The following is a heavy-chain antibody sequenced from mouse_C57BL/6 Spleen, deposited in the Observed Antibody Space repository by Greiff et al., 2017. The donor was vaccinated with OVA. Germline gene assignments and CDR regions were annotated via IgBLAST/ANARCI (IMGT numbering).Heavy chain of an antibody. Sequence: VQLQQPGAELVRPGSSVKLSCKASGYTFTSYWMDWVKQRPGQGLEWIGNIYPSDSETHYNQKFKDKATLTVDKSSSTAYMQLSSLTSEDSAVYYCARSSRYYGSSDYFDYWGQGTTLTVSS. V-gene: IGHV1-61*01. D-gene: IGHD1-1*01. CDR2: IYPSDSET. CDR1: GYTFTSYW. CDR3: ARSSRYYGSSDYFDY. J-gene: IGHJ2*01.